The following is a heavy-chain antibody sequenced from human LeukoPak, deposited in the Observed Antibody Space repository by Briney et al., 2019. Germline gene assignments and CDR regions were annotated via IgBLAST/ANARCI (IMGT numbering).Heavy chain of an antibody. V-gene: IGHV4-39*07. CDR3: ARATGDGYDILTYYYMDV. J-gene: IGHJ6*03. Sequence: TSETLSLTCTVSGGSISTSSYYWGWVRQPLGKGLEWIGNIFYSGSTYYSPSLKSRVTISLDTSRNQFSLKLNSVTAADTAVYYCARATGDGYDILTYYYMDVWGKGTTVTISS. D-gene: IGHD3-9*01. CDR2: IFYSGST. CDR1: GGSISTSSYY.